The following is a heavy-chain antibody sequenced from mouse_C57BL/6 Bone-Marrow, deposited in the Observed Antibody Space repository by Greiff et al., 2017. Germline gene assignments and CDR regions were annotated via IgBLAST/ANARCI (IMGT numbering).Heavy chain of an antibody. V-gene: IGHV14-4*01. CDR2: IDPENGDT. CDR3: TTKLLDYFDY. J-gene: IGHJ2*01. Sequence: VQLQQSGAELVRPGASVKLSCTASGFNIKDDYMHWVKQRPEQGLEWIGWIDPENGDTEYASKFQGKATITADTSSNTAYLQLSSLTSEDTAVYYCTTKLLDYFDYWGQGTTLTVSS. D-gene: IGHD2-1*01. CDR1: GFNIKDDY.